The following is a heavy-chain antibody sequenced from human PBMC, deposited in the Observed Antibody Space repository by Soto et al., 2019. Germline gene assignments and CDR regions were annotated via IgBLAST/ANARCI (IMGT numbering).Heavy chain of an antibody. V-gene: IGHV4-39*01. CDR3: ATTPGPYSSSTSCYFDY. J-gene: IGHJ4*01. D-gene: IGHD2-2*01. CDR1: GGYISSSSYY. CDR2: IYYSGST. Sequence: SETLSLTCTVSGGYISSSSYYWGWIRQPPGKGLEWIGSIYYSGSTYYNPSLKSRVTISVDTSKNQFSMKLSSVAAAYTAVYYCATTPGPYSSSTSCYFDYWVHATLVTVSS.